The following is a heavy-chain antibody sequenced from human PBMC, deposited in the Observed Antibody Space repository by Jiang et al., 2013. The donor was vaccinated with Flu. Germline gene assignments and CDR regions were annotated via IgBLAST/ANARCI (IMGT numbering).Heavy chain of an antibody. D-gene: IGHD2-21*01. Sequence: SGGGLVKPGGSLRLSCAASGFTFSTYSMNWVRQAPGKGLEWVSSISSSSTYIKYADSVKGRFTISRDNAKNSLYLQMNSLRAEDTAVYYCASQSLKRSYCGGDCYDQYYYGMDVWGQGTTVTVSS. CDR3: ASQSLKRSYCGGDCYDQYYYGMDV. J-gene: IGHJ6*02. V-gene: IGHV3-21*01. CDR2: ISSSSTYI. CDR1: GFTFSTYS.